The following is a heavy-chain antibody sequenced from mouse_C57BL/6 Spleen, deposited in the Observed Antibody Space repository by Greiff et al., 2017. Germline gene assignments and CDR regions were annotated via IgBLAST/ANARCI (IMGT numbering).Heavy chain of an antibody. D-gene: IGHD1-1*01. V-gene: IGHV1-42*01. CDR2: INPSTGGT. Sequence: DVQLQESGPELVKPGASVKISCKASGYSFTGYYMNWVKQSPEKSLEWIGEINPSTGGTTYNQKFKAKATLTVDKSSSTAYMQLKSLTSEDSAVYYCARDGNSFDYWGQGTTLTVSS. J-gene: IGHJ2*01. CDR3: ARDGNSFDY. CDR1: GYSFTGYY.